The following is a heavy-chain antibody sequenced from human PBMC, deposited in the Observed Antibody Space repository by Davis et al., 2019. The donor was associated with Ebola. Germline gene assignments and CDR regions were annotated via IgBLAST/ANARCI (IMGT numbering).Heavy chain of an antibody. CDR1: GFTFSISG. CDR2: IRSDGSVK. CDR3: AKADPQQYFDY. J-gene: IGHJ4*02. V-gene: IGHV3-30*02. Sequence: GESLKISCAASGFTFSISGMHWVRQAPGKGLEWVAFIRSDGSVKYYADSLKGRFTISRDYSKNTLSLQMNSLRAEDKALNYCAKADPQQYFDYWGQGTLVTVSS.